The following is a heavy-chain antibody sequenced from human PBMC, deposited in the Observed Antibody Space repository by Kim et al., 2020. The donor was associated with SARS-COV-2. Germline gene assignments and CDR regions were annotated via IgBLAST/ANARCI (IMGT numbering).Heavy chain of an antibody. V-gene: IGHV5-10-1*01. CDR1: GYSFTSYW. CDR2: IDPSDSYT. CDR3: ARHEGIAVAIDY. J-gene: IGHJ4*02. Sequence: GESLKISCKGSGYSFTSYWISWVRQMPGKGLEWMGSIDPSDSYTNYSPSFQGHVTISADKSISTAYLQWSSLKASYTAMYYCARHEGIAVAIDYWGQGTLVTVSS. D-gene: IGHD6-19*01.